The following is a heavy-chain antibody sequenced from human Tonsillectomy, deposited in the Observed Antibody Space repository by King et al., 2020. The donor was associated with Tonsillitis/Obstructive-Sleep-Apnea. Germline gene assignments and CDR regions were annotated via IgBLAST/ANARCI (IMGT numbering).Heavy chain of an antibody. CDR2: IDPIESYT. CDR1: GYSFTSYW. J-gene: IGHJ6*02. CDR3: ATSDSSGYYYYGMDV. D-gene: IGHD3-22*01. Sequence: VQLVESGAEVKKPGESLRISCKGSGYSFTSYWSSGVRQMPGKGLEWMVRIDPIESYTNYSPSFQGHVTISADKSISTAYLQWSSLKASDTAMYYCATSDSSGYYYYGMDVWGQGTTVTVSS. V-gene: IGHV5-10-1*03.